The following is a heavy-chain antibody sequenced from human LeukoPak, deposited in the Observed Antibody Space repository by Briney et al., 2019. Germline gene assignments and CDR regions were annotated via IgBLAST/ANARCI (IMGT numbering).Heavy chain of an antibody. Sequence: GESLKISCKVTGYSFTSYWIGWVRQMPGKGLEWMGIIYPDDSNTIYGPSFQGQVTISADKSINTAYLEWSSLKASDTAIYYCARQGAAGKYYYYYVDVWGKGTTVTVSS. CDR2: IYPDDSNT. D-gene: IGHD6-13*01. CDR1: GYSFTSYW. J-gene: IGHJ6*03. CDR3: ARQGAAGKYYYYYVDV. V-gene: IGHV5-51*01.